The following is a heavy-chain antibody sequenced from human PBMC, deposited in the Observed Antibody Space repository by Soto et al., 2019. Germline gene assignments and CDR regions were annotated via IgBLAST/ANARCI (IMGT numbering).Heavy chain of an antibody. CDR2: ISDDGSTA. D-gene: IGHD6-13*01. CDR3: ARAGYSSSWHTHWFDP. Sequence: PGGSLRLSCSVSGFTFSAYWMHWVRQVPGKGLTWVSRISDDGSTATYADSVKGRFVISRDNAKNSLYLEMNTLRADDSGLYYCARAGYSSSWHTHWFDPWGQGTLVTVSS. V-gene: IGHV3-74*01. J-gene: IGHJ5*02. CDR1: GFTFSAYW.